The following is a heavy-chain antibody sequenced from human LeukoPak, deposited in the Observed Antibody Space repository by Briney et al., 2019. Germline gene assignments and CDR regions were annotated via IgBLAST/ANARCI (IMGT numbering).Heavy chain of an antibody. D-gene: IGHD3-16*01. Sequence: PSESLSLTCAVSGGSISSYYWTWIRQPPGTGLEWIGYVYNSRNTNYNPSLRSRVTISIDASKNQLSLKLNSVTAADTAVYYCARRNVLTEGEAFDIWGQGTMVTVSS. V-gene: IGHV4-59*08. CDR3: ARRNVLTEGEAFDI. CDR1: GGSISSYY. CDR2: VYNSRNT. J-gene: IGHJ3*02.